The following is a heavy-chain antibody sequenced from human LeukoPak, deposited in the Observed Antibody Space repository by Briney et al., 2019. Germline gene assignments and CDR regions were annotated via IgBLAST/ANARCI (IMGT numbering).Heavy chain of an antibody. CDR1: GYTFTSYG. D-gene: IGHD3-10*01. CDR2: ISAYNGNT. CDR3: ASSYYGSGSYPYYYYYMDV. Sequence: ASVKVSRKASGYTFTSYGISWVRQAPGQGLEWMGWISAYNGNTNYAQKLQGRVTMTTDTSTSTAYMELSSLRSEDTAVYYCASSYYGSGSYPYYYYYMDVWGRGTTVTISS. V-gene: IGHV1-18*01. J-gene: IGHJ6*03.